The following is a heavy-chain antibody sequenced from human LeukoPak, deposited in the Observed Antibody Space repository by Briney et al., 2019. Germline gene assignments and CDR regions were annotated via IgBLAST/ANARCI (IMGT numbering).Heavy chain of an antibody. Sequence: PGGSLRLSCAASGFTFSSYGMHWVRQAPGKGLAWVAVISYDGSNIYYGDSVKGRFTISRDNSKNTLYLQMNSLRAEDTAVYYCAKDFQDSGWFGDLTDWGQGTLVTVSS. J-gene: IGHJ4*02. D-gene: IGHD3-10*01. CDR1: GFTFSSYG. CDR3: AKDFQDSGWFGDLTD. V-gene: IGHV3-30*18. CDR2: ISYDGSNI.